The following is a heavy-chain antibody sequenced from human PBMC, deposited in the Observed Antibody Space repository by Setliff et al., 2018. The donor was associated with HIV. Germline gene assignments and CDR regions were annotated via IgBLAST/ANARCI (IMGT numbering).Heavy chain of an antibody. J-gene: IGHJ4*02. V-gene: IGHV1-2*02. CDR2: INTHSGYT. Sequence: ASVKVSCKASGYTFTGYYMHWVRQAPGQGLEWMGWINTHSGYTNYAQNVQGRVTVTMDTSTSTAYMELRSLKSGDTAVYYCARGKTWLRFLDYWGQGTLVTVSS. CDR1: GYTFTGYY. D-gene: IGHD5-12*01. CDR3: ARGKTWLRFLDY.